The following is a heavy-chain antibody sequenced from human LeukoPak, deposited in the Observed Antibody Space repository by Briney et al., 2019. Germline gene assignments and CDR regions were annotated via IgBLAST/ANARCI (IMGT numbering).Heavy chain of an antibody. Sequence: GESLKISCKGSGYSFTSYRIGWVRQMPGKGLEWMGIIYPGDSDTRYSPSFQGQVTISADKSISTAYLQWSSLKASDTAMYYCARPVSGYSSSWSHYDYWGQGTLVTVSS. CDR3: ARPVSGYSSSWSHYDY. V-gene: IGHV5-51*01. D-gene: IGHD6-13*01. CDR1: GYSFTSYR. CDR2: IYPGDSDT. J-gene: IGHJ4*02.